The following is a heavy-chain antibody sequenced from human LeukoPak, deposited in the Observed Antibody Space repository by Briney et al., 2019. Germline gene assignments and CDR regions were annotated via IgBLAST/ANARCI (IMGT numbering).Heavy chain of an antibody. Sequence: GASVKVSCKPSGYTYTGYYMHWLRQAPGQGLQWLGWVNPNNGGTNYAQKFQGRVTMTWDTSINTAYMELNRLTSDDTAVYLCARLGRQDTAMAWGQGTLVTVSS. CDR2: VNPNNGGT. CDR3: ARLGRQDTAMA. CDR1: GYTYTGYY. J-gene: IGHJ5*02. V-gene: IGHV1-2*02. D-gene: IGHD5-18*01.